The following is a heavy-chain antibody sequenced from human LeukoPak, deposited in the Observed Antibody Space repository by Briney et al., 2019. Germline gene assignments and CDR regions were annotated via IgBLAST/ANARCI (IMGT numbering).Heavy chain of an antibody. D-gene: IGHD4-23*01. V-gene: IGHV4-59*08. CDR2: IYYSGST. J-gene: IGHJ4*02. Sequence: PSETLSLTCTVSGGSISSYYWSWIRQPPGKGLEWIGHIYYSGSTNYNPSLKSRVTISVDTSKNQFSLKLSSVTAADTAVYYCARQDAWRGYGGNSGFDYWGQGTLVTVSS. CDR3: ARQDAWRGYGGNSGFDY. CDR1: GGSISSYY.